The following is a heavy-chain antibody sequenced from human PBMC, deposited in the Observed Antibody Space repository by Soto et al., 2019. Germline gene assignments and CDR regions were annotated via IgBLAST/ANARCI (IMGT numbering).Heavy chain of an antibody. CDR2: MNPNSGNT. V-gene: IGHV1-8*01. Sequence: ASVKVSCKASGYTFTSYDINWVRQATGQGLEWMGWMNPNSGNTGYAQKFRGRVTMTRNTSISTAYMELSSLRSEDTAVYYCARGHINGDYDDYWGQGTLVTVSS. J-gene: IGHJ4*02. D-gene: IGHD4-17*01. CDR1: GYTFTSYD. CDR3: ARGHINGDYDDY.